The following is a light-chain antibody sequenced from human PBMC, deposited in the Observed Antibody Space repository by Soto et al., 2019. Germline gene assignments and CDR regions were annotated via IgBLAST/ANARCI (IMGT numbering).Light chain of an antibody. CDR2: DAS. J-gene: IGKJ4*01. Sequence: EVVLTQSPATLSLSPGERATLSCRASQSVRTSLAWYQHKPGQAPRLVIYDASLRANGVPARFGGSGSGTDFTLTINSLQPDDAAVYYCQQTRSFPLTFGGGTKVEI. V-gene: IGKV3-11*01. CDR3: QQTRSFPLT. CDR1: QSVRTS.